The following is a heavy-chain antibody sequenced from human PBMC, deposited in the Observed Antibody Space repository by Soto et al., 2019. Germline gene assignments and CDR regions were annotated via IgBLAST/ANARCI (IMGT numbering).Heavy chain of an antibody. J-gene: IGHJ3*02. CDR2: IGSSGGTT. CDR1: GFTFSNYA. V-gene: IGHV3-23*01. CDR3: GKDPNGDYIGAFDI. Sequence: EVHLLESGGGLVQPGGSLRLSCAASGFTFSNYAMSWVRQAPGKGLAWVSGIGSSGGTTHLADSVKGRFTISRDNSKNTLYLQMNSLRVEDTAVYYCGKDPNGDYIGAFDIWGQGTIVTVSS. D-gene: IGHD4-17*01.